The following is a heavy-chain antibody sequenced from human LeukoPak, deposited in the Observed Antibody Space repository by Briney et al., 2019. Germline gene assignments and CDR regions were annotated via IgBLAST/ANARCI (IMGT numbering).Heavy chain of an antibody. V-gene: IGHV3-30-3*02. D-gene: IGHD3-16*01. CDR3: AKRPLSWGSNLYYLDY. CDR1: GFTFSSYA. Sequence: GGSLRLSCAASGFTFSSYAMHWVRQAPGKGLEWVAVISYDGSNKYYADSVKGRFTISRDNSKNTLYLQMNSLRAEDTAVYYCAKRPLSWGSNLYYLDYWGQGTLVTVSS. CDR2: ISYDGSNK. J-gene: IGHJ4*02.